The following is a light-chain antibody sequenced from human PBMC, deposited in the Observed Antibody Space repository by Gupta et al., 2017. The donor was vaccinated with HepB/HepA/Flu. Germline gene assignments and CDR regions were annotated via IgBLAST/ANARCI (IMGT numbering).Light chain of an antibody. Sequence: EIVLTQSPGTLSLSPGERATLSCRASQSVGTYLAWYQQKPGQAPRLLIFDASSRITGIPDRFIGSGSGTDFTLTSSRREPEDFAVYYCQQDGRSIFFGHGTKLHIK. CDR1: QSVGTY. J-gene: IGKJ3*01. CDR3: QQDGRSIF. CDR2: DAS. V-gene: IGKV3-20*01.